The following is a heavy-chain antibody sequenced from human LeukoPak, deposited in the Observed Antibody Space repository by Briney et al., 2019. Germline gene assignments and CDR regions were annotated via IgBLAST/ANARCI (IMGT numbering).Heavy chain of an antibody. CDR1: GGSISSYY. D-gene: IGHD6-13*01. CDR2: IYYSGST. CDR3: ARESLSSSWYGNWFDP. V-gene: IGHV4-59*12. J-gene: IGHJ5*02. Sequence: PSETLSLTCTVSGGSISSYYWSWIRQPPGKGLEWIGYIYYSGSTNYNPSLKSRVTISVDTSKNQFSLKLSSVTAADTAVYYCARESLSSSWYGNWFDPWGQGTLVTVSS.